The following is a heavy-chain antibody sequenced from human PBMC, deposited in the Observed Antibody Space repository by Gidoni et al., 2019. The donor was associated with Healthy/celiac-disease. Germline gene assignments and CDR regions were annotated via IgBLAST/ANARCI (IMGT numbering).Heavy chain of an antibody. CDR1: GFTFSGSA. CDR3: TSKVVPAAVSPYYYYYGMDV. Sequence: EVQLVESGGGLVQPGVSLKLSCAASGFTFSGSAMHWVRQASGKGLEWVGRIRSKANSYATAYAASVKGRFTISRDDSKNTAYLQMNSLKTEDTAVYYCTSKVVPAAVSPYYYYYGMDVWGQGTTVTVSS. J-gene: IGHJ6*02. V-gene: IGHV3-73*01. CDR2: IRSKANSYAT. D-gene: IGHD2-2*01.